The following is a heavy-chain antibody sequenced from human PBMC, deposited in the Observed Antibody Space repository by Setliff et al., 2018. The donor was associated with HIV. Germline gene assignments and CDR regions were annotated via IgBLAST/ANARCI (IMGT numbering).Heavy chain of an antibody. CDR3: ARGYASGSGSYYYDY. J-gene: IGHJ4*02. CDR1: GYTFTSYD. D-gene: IGHD2-15*01. CDR2: MNPNSGNT. Sequence: ASVKVSCKASGYTFTSYDINWVRQATGQGLEWMGWMNPNSGNTGYAQKFQGRVTMTRNTSISTAYMELSRLTSDDTAVYYCARGYASGSGSYYYDYWGQGTLVTVSS. V-gene: IGHV1-8*02.